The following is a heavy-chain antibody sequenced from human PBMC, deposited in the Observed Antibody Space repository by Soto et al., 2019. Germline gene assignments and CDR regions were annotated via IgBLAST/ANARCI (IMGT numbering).Heavy chain of an antibody. CDR1: GFTFSSYW. J-gene: IGHJ4*02. Sequence: PGGSLRLSCASSGFTFSSYWMSWVRQAPGKGLEWVANIKQDGSEKYYVDSVKDRFTISRDNAKNSLYLQMNSLRAEDTAVYYCARDPNYYDSSGYVWTPFDYWGQGTLVTAPQ. D-gene: IGHD3-22*01. V-gene: IGHV3-7*01. CDR3: ARDPNYYDSSGYVWTPFDY. CDR2: IKQDGSEK.